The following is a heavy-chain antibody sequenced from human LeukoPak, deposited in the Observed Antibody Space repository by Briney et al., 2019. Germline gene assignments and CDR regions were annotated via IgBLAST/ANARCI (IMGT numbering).Heavy chain of an antibody. J-gene: IGHJ4*02. V-gene: IGHV3-66*02. Sequence: GGSLRLSCAASGFTVSSNYMSWVRQAPGKGLEWVSVIYSGSRTYYADSVKGRFTISRDNSKNTLYLQMNSLRAEDTAMYYCAKDGIVVSYFDYWGQGTLVTVSS. CDR2: IYSGSRT. D-gene: IGHD3-22*01. CDR1: GFTVSSNY. CDR3: AKDGIVVSYFDY.